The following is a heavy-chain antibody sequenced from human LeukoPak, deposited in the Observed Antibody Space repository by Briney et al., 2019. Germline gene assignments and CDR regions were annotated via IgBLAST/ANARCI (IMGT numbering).Heavy chain of an antibody. J-gene: IGHJ4*02. D-gene: IGHD1-26*01. CDR3: ARYASFKYSGTYYYDY. Sequence: GGSLRLSCAASGLTFDIYTMIWVRQAPGKGLEWVSSIDSYNSIYYADSLKGRFTISRDNAKNSLYLQMNSLRAEDTAIYYCARYASFKYSGTYYYDYWGQGTLVSVSS. CDR2: IDSYNSI. CDR1: GLTFDIYT. V-gene: IGHV3-69-1*02.